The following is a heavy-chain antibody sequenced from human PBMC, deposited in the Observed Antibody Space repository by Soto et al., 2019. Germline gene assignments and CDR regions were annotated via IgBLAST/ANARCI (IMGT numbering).Heavy chain of an antibody. CDR2: IGFRGDST. CDR3: ARKFSSSSFYFDY. D-gene: IGHD6-6*01. V-gene: IGHV3-23*01. CDR1: GFPFSSYA. J-gene: IGHJ4*02. Sequence: LRLSCAAPGFPFSSYAMSWVRHAPDKGLEWVSAIGFRGDSTYYADSVKGRFTISRDNSKNTLYLQVNSLRAEDTAVYYCARKFSSSSFYFDYWGQGTLVTVSS.